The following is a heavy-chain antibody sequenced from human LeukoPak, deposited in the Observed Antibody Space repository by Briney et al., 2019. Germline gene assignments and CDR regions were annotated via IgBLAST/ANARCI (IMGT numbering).Heavy chain of an antibody. J-gene: IGHJ4*02. CDR3: ARSIHFSGWYYDY. CDR1: GGSISSYY. D-gene: IGHD6-19*01. Sequence: SETLSLTCTVSGGSISSYYWSWIRQPPGKGLEWIGFIYHSGTTNYNPSLKSRVTISVDTSRTQLSLKLSSVTAADTAVYYCARSIHFSGWYYDYWGQGTLVTVSS. CDR2: IYHSGTT. V-gene: IGHV4-59*01.